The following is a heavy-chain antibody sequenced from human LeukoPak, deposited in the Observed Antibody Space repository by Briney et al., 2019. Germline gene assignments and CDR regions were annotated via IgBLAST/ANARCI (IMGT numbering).Heavy chain of an antibody. J-gene: IGHJ4*02. CDR2: IYHSGTI. D-gene: IGHD3-22*01. CDR3: ARVMNYYDSRGYPPPAVADY. CDR1: GYSISSDYY. Sequence: KTSETLSLTCSVSGYSISSDYYWGWIRQPPGKGLEWIGHIYHSGTIYYNPSLKSQVTISVDTSKKQFSLKLRSVTAADTAVYYCARVMNYYDSRGYPPPAVADYWGQGTLVSVSS. V-gene: IGHV4-38-2*02.